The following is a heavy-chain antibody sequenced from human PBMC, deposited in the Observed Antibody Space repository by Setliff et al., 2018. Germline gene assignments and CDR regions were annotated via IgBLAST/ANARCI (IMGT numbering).Heavy chain of an antibody. Sequence: SETLSLTCTVSDGSSSSHYWSWIRQPPGKGLEWIGYIHFSGAAKYDPSLKSRVTMSVDTSKNHFSLKVTSVTAADTAVYYCAKGGGRYHSASWGQGTLVTVSS. CDR1: DGSSSSHY. CDR3: AKGGGRYHSAS. CDR2: IHFSGAA. V-gene: IGHV4-59*11. J-gene: IGHJ4*02. D-gene: IGHD1-26*01.